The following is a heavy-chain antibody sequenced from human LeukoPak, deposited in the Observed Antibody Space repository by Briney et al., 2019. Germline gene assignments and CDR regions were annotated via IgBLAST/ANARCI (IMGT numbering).Heavy chain of an antibody. CDR1: GYTFTGYY. CDR3: ARDQRRCSSTSCPFDY. Sequence: ASVKVSCKASGYTFTGYYMHWVRQAPGQGLEWMGRISAYNGNTNYAQKLQGRVTMTTDTSTSTAYMELRSLRSDDTAVYYCARDQRRCSSTSCPFDYWGQGTLVTVSS. J-gene: IGHJ4*02. D-gene: IGHD2-2*01. CDR2: ISAYNGNT. V-gene: IGHV1-18*04.